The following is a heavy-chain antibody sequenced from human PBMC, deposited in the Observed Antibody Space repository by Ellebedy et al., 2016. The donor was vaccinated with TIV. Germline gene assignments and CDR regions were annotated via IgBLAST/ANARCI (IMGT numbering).Heavy chain of an antibody. CDR3: VRDGHSWDFDY. D-gene: IGHD3-16*01. J-gene: IGHJ4*02. Sequence: PGGSLRLSCAASGFTFSSYWMHWVRQAPGKGLVWVARIRTDGNTADYADSVKGRFSISRDNAENTLYLQINSLRAEDTAVYYCVRDGHSWDFDYWGQGTLVTVSS. CDR2: IRTDGNTA. V-gene: IGHV3-74*01. CDR1: GFTFSSYW.